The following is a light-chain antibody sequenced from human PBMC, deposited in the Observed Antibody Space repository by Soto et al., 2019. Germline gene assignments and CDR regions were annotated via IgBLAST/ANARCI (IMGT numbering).Light chain of an antibody. CDR1: QTVSNGN. CDR2: GTS. J-gene: IGKJ1*01. Sequence: IVLTHSPGTLSLSPLQRSTLSFSSSQTVSNGNLAWYQQKPGQAPRLLIYGTSNRATGIPDRFTGSGSGTDFTLTIIRLEREDFAVYYCQQHGSSPSTFGQGTKVDIK. CDR3: QQHGSSPST. V-gene: IGKV3-20*01.